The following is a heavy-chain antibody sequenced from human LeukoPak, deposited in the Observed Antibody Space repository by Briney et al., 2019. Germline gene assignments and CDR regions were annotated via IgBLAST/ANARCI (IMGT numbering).Heavy chain of an antibody. D-gene: IGHD3-10*01. CDR3: AKEGWFGELLLGYFDY. CDR2: IYSGGST. J-gene: IGHJ4*02. V-gene: IGHV3-53*04. CDR1: GFTVSSNY. Sequence: GGSLRLSCAASGFTVSSNYMSWVRQAPGKGLEWVSVIYSGGSTYYADSVKGRFTISRHNSKNTLYLQMNSLRAEDTAVYYCAKEGWFGELLLGYFDYWGQGTLVTVSS.